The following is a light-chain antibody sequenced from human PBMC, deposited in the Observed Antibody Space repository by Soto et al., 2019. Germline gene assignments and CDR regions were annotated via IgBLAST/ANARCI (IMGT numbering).Light chain of an antibody. CDR2: WAS. Sequence: DIVMTQSPDSLAVSLGERATINCKSSQSVLYSSNNKNYLAWYQQKPGQPPKLLIYWASTRESGVPDGVSGSGSGTDFTLTISSLQAEDVAVYYCQQYYSAPLTCGEGTKVDI. J-gene: IGKJ4*01. CDR1: QSVLYSSNNKNY. V-gene: IGKV4-1*01. CDR3: QQYYSAPLT.